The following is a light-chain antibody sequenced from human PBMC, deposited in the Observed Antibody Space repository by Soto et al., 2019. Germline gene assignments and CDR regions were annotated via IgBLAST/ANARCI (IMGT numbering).Light chain of an antibody. J-gene: IGKJ1*01. Sequence: EIVLTQSPGTLSLSPGERVTLSCRASQRVDRMFLACYQQKPAQAPRLRVYGASIRATGIPDRFSGSGSRKEVTISTRRREPDGFVGYSCQQYDSARTFAQGNKVEMK. CDR2: GAS. CDR1: QRVDRMF. V-gene: IGKV3-20*01. CDR3: QQYDSART.